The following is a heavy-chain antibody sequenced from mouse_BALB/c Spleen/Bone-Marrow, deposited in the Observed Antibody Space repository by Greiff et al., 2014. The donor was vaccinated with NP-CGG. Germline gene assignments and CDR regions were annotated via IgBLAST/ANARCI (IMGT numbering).Heavy chain of an antibody. CDR2: ISSGSSTI. J-gene: IGHJ1*01. CDR3: ARSWEYFDV. V-gene: IGHV5-17*02. CDR1: GFTLSSFG. Sequence: EVKLAESGGGLVQPGGSRKLSCAASGFTLSSFGMHWVRQAPEKGLEWVAYISSGSSTIYYADTVKGRFTISRDNPKNTLFLQMTSLRSEDTAMYYCARSWEYFDVWGAGTTVTVSS. D-gene: IGHD4-1*01.